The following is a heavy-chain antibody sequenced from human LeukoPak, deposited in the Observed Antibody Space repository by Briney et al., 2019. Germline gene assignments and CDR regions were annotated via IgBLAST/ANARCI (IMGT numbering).Heavy chain of an antibody. V-gene: IGHV1-2*06. CDR2: INPNSGGT. CDR1: GYTFPSYF. D-gene: IGHD1-26*01. Sequence: GASVKVSCKASGYTFPSYFMHWVRQAPGQGLEWMGRINPNSGGTNYAQKFQGRVTMTRDTSISTAYMELSRLRSDDTAVYYCARDLVGANGGFDYWGQGTLVTVSS. J-gene: IGHJ4*02. CDR3: ARDLVGANGGFDY.